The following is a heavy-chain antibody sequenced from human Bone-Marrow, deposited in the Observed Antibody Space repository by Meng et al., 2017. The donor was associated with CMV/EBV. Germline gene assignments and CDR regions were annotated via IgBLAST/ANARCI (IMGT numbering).Heavy chain of an antibody. J-gene: IGHJ6*02. CDR2: ISSSSSYI. CDR3: AKDSVVVVPAAPDFPREYGMDV. V-gene: IGHV3-21*01. D-gene: IGHD2-2*01. CDR1: GFTFSSYS. Sequence: GESLKISCAASGFTFSSYSMNWVRQAPGKGLEWVSSISSSSSYIYYADSVKGRFTISRDNSKNTLYLQMNSLRAEDTAVYYCAKDSVVVVPAAPDFPREYGMDVWGQGTTVTVSS.